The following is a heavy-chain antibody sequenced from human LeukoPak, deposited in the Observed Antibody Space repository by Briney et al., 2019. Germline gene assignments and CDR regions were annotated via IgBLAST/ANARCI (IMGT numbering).Heavy chain of an antibody. CDR2: ISWNSGSI. V-gene: IGHV3-9*01. J-gene: IGHJ3*02. CDR3: AKDQDYGGNSESAFDI. Sequence: GGSLRLSCTASGFTFSSSTMNWVRQAPGKGLEWVSGISWNSGSIGYADSVKGRFTISRDNAKNSLYLQMNSLRAEDTALYYCAKDQDYGGNSESAFDIWGQGTMVTVSS. D-gene: IGHD4-23*01. CDR1: GFTFSSST.